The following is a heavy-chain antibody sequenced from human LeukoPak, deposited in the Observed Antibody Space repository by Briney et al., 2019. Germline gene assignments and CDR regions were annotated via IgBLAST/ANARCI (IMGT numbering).Heavy chain of an antibody. CDR3: GRDNWGSVDY. CDR1: GFTFSTWW. Sequence: GGSLRLSCEASGFTFSTWWMHWVRQSPGKGLVWVSRINPAGTTTTYADSVKGRFTISRDNAKNTLYLQMNSLRAEDTAVYYCGRDNWGSVDYWSQGTLVTVSS. J-gene: IGHJ4*02. CDR2: INPAGTTT. V-gene: IGHV3-74*01. D-gene: IGHD7-27*01.